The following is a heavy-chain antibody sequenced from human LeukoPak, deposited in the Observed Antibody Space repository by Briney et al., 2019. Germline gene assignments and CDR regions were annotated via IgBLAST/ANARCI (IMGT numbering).Heavy chain of an antibody. D-gene: IGHD6-13*01. J-gene: IGHJ5*02. CDR3: ARDRAGGIAET. Sequence: SSVKVSCKASVYTFTGYYMHWVRQAPGQGLEWMGWINPNSGGTNYAQKFQGRVTMTRDTSISTAYMELSRLRSDDTAVYYCARDRAGGIAETWGQGTLVTVSS. CDR2: INPNSGGT. V-gene: IGHV1-2*02. CDR1: VYTFTGYY.